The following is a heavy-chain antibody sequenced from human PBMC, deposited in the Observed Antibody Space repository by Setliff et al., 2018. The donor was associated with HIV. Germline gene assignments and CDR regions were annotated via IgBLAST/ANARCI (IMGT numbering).Heavy chain of an antibody. Sequence: KASETLSLTCYVTDDPISSYYWSWVRQPAGKGLEWIGRLYVSGDTNYNPSLKSRVTMSLDTSKKHFSLNLKSVTAADTAVYYCARTRGYTYGYIDSWGQGTLVTVSS. CDR1: DDPISSYY. D-gene: IGHD5-18*01. V-gene: IGHV4-4*07. CDR3: ARTRGYTYGYIDS. CDR2: LYVSGDT. J-gene: IGHJ4*02.